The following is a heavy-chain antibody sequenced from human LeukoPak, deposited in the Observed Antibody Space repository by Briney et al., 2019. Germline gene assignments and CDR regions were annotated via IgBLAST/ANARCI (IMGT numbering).Heavy chain of an antibody. Sequence: GASVKVSCKASGYTFTSYYMHWVRQAPGQGLEWMGIINPSGGSTSYAQKFQGRVTMTRDTSTSTVYMELSSLRSEVTAVYYCARDLVAMVRGVGNWFDPWGQGTLVTVSS. V-gene: IGHV1-46*01. CDR2: INPSGGST. J-gene: IGHJ5*02. D-gene: IGHD3-10*01. CDR1: GYTFTSYY. CDR3: ARDLVAMVRGVGNWFDP.